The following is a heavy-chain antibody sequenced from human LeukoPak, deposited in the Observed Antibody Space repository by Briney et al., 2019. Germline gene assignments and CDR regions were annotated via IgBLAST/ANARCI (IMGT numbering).Heavy chain of an antibody. CDR2: IKSKAEGGTT. J-gene: IGHJ4*02. D-gene: IGHD6-13*01. Sequence: GGSLRLSCAASGFTFSSYWMNWVRQAPGKGLEWVGRIKSKAEGGTTDYAAPVKGRFTISRDDSKNTLFLQRNSLKTEDTAVYYCTTGRSSSWPDYWGQGTLVTVSS. V-gene: IGHV3-15*01. CDR1: GFTFSSYW. CDR3: TTGRSSSWPDY.